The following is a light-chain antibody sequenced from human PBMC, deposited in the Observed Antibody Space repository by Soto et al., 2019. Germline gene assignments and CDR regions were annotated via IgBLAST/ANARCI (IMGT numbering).Light chain of an antibody. CDR1: QSISTY. CDR2: GAS. CDR3: HQSFITPPLT. J-gene: IGKJ4*01. Sequence: DLQMTQSPSSLSASIGDRITITCRASQSISTYLNWYQQKPGKAPNPLIYGASTLQSGVPSRFSGRGSATDFTLTISSLQPEDFATYYCHQSFITPPLTFGGGTKLDIK. V-gene: IGKV1-39*01.